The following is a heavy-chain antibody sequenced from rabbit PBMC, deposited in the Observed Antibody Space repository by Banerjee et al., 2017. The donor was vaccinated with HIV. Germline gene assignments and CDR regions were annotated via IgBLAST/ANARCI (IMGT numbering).Heavy chain of an antibody. D-gene: IGHD4-1*01. CDR3: ARDSSGWSGYFNL. J-gene: IGHJ4*01. V-gene: IGHV1S45*01. Sequence: QQQLEESGGDLVKPEGSLTLTCTASGFSFSNKYVMCWVRQAPGKGLEWIACINSSSGNTVYATWAKGRFTISKTSSTTVTLQMTSLTAADTATYFCARDSSGWSGYFNLWGPGTLVTVS. CDR2: INSSSGNT. CDR1: GFSFSNKYV.